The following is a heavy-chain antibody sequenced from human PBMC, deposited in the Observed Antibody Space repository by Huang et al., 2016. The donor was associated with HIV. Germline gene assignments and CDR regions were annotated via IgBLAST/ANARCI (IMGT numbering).Heavy chain of an antibody. CDR3: ARGRGSSWSLFDT. Sequence: QVQLEQWGARLLKPSETLSLTCAVYGESLSDFVWRWIRQPPGKGLEWIGEINQSGRTNYHPSLKSRVTIAVDTSKKQFSLKLKSVTAADTSMYYCARGRGSSWSLFDTWGQGSLVTVFS. J-gene: IGHJ4*02. V-gene: IGHV4-34*02. CDR1: GESLSDFV. CDR2: INQSGRT. D-gene: IGHD6-13*01.